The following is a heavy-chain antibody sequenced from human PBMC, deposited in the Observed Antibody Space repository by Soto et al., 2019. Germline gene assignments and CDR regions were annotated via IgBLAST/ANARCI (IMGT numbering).Heavy chain of an antibody. Sequence: ASVKVSCKASGGTFSSYAISWVRQAPGQGLEWMGGIIPIFGTANYAQKFQGRVTITADESTSTAYMELSSLRSEDTAVYYCARGPRRSITMIVVPPGWFDPWRHGTLVTVSS. CDR1: GGTFSSYA. CDR3: ARGPRRSITMIVVPPGWFDP. CDR2: IIPIFGTA. V-gene: IGHV1-69*13. J-gene: IGHJ5*02. D-gene: IGHD3-22*01.